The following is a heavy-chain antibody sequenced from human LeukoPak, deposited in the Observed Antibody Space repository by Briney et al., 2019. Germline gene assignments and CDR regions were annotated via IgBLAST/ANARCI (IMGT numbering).Heavy chain of an antibody. V-gene: IGHV4-38-2*02. D-gene: IGHD2-8*01. Sequence: GSLRLSCAASGFTFSDYYMSWIRQAPGKGLEWIGRVYHSGSTDYNPSLKSRVTISVDTSKNQFSLRLSSVTAADTAVYYCARDVSDYWGQGTLVTVSS. CDR1: GFTFSDYY. CDR2: VYHSGST. CDR3: ARDVSDY. J-gene: IGHJ4*02.